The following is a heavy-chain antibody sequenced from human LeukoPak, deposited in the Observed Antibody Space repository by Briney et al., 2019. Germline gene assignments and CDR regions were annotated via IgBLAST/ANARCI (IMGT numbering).Heavy chain of an antibody. CDR2: IWYDGTNK. J-gene: IGHJ5*02. Sequence: GGSLRLSCAASGFAFSSFGMHWVRQAPGKGLEWVAVIWYDGTNKYYADSVKGRFTISRDNSKNTLYLQMNSLRAEDTAMYYCARATVTRWFDPWGQGTLVTVSS. CDR3: ARATVTRWFDP. D-gene: IGHD4-17*01. V-gene: IGHV3-33*01. CDR1: GFAFSSFG.